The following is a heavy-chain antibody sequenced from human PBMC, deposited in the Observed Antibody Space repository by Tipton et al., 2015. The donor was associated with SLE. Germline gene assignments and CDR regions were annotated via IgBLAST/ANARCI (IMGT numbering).Heavy chain of an antibody. CDR3: ARVGHYDSIGYYYDY. CDR1: GGSISTYY. Sequence: TLSLTCTVSGGSISTYYWSWIRQPPGKGLEWIGYIYTGGDTRNNPSLKSRVAISVDVSKSQLSLHLTSVTAADTAVYYCARVGHYDSIGYYYDYWGQGTLVTVSS. D-gene: IGHD3-22*01. CDR2: IYTGGDT. V-gene: IGHV4-4*08. J-gene: IGHJ4*02.